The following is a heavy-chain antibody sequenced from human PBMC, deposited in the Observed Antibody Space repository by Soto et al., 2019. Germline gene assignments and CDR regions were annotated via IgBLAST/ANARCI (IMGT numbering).Heavy chain of an antibody. D-gene: IGHD2-8*01. CDR1: GFTVSLNY. J-gene: IGHJ4*02. CDR3: ARGAHCTNGVCYRGFDS. Sequence: GGSLRLSCAASGFTVSLNYMIWVRQAPGKGLEWVSVIYSGGSTYYADSVQGRFTISRHNSKNTLYLQMNSLRPEDTAVYYCARGAHCTNGVCYRGFDSWAQGTLVTVSS. CDR2: IYSGGST. V-gene: IGHV3-53*04.